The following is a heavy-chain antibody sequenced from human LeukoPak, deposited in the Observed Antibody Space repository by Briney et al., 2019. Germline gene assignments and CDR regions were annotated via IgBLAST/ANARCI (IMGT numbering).Heavy chain of an antibody. CDR1: GFTFSSYG. CDR2: ISYDGSNK. V-gene: IGHV3-30*18. D-gene: IGHD6-13*01. Sequence: PGRSLRLSCAASGFTFSSYGMHWVRQAPGKGLEWVAVISYDGSNKYYADSVKGRFTISRDNSKNTLYLQMNSLRAEDTALYYCAKGRSSWFIAVGMDVWGQGTTVTVSS. J-gene: IGHJ6*02. CDR3: AKGRSSWFIAVGMDV.